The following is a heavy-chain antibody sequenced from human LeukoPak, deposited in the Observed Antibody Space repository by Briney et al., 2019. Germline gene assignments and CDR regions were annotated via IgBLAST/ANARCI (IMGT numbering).Heavy chain of an antibody. D-gene: IGHD5-24*01. Sequence: PSETLSLTCTVSGGSISSSSYYWGWIRQPPGKGLEWIGSIYYSGSTYYNPSLKSRVTISVDTSKNQFSLKLSSVTAADTAVYYCARRGDGYNDFDYWGQGTLVTVSS. CDR1: GGSISSSSYY. J-gene: IGHJ4*02. V-gene: IGHV4-39*01. CDR2: IYYSGST. CDR3: ARRGDGYNDFDY.